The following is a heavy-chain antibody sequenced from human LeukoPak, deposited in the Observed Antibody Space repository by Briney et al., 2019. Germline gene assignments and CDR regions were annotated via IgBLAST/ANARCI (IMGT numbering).Heavy chain of an antibody. CDR1: GFTFSSYS. V-gene: IGHV3-48*01. CDR2: VSSSSSTI. CDR3: ARAPEMYYDYVWGSYRSFSDY. J-gene: IGHJ4*02. Sequence: GGSLRLSCAASGFTFSSYSMNWVRQAPGKGLEWVSYVSSSSSTIYYADSVKGRFTISRDNAKNSLYLQMNSLRAEDTAVYYCARAPEMYYDYVWGSYRSFSDYWGQGTLVTVPS. D-gene: IGHD3-16*02.